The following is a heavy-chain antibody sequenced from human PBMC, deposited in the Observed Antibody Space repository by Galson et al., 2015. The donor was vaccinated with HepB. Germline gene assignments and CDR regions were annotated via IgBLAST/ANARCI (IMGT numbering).Heavy chain of an antibody. CDR1: GFTFSSYG. Sequence: CAASGFTFSSYGMYWVRQAPGKGLEWVALISSDGNKEYYGDSVKGRFTISRDNSKSTLHLEMNSLREEDTAVYYCVKRRVTTIYYGSLNYWGQGTLVTVSS. J-gene: IGHJ4*02. D-gene: IGHD4-17*01. CDR3: VKRRVTTIYYGSLNY. CDR2: ISSDGNKE. V-gene: IGHV3-30*18.